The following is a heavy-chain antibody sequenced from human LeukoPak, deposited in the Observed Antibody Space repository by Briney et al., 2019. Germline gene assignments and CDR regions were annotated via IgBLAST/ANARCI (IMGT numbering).Heavy chain of an antibody. D-gene: IGHD5-24*01. Sequence: SETLFLTCTVSGGSISSGSYYWSWIRQPAGKGLEWIGRIYTSGSTNYNPSLKSRVTISVDTSKNQFSLKLSSVTAADTAVYYCARDESDGYKLGAYAFDIWGQGTMVTVSS. J-gene: IGHJ3*02. CDR2: IYTSGST. CDR3: ARDESDGYKLGAYAFDI. CDR1: GGSISSGSYY. V-gene: IGHV4-61*02.